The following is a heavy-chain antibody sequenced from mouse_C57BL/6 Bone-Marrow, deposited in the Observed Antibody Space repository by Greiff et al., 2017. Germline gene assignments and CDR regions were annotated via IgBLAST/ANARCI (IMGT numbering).Heavy chain of an antibody. Sequence: VQLQQPGAELVKPGASVKMSCKASGYTFTSYWITWVKQRPGQGLEWIGDIYPGSGSTNYNEKFKSKATLTVDTSSSTAYMQLSSLTSEDSAVYYCAIDGNYPHYYAMDYWGPGTSVTVSS. CDR3: AIDGNYPHYYAMDY. V-gene: IGHV1-55*01. CDR2: IYPGSGST. J-gene: IGHJ4*01. D-gene: IGHD2-1*01. CDR1: GYTFTSYW.